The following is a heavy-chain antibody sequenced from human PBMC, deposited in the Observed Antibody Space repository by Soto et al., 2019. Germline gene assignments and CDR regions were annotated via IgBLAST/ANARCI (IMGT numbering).Heavy chain of an antibody. CDR2: IYYSGST. J-gene: IGHJ5*02. CDR3: ARGRLQRKNWFDP. V-gene: IGHV4-31*03. D-gene: IGHD4-4*01. Sequence: SETLSLTCTVSGGSISSGGYYWSWIRQHPGKGLEWIGYIYYSGSTYYNPSLKSRVTISVDTSKNQFSLKLSSVTAADTAVYYCARGRLQRKNWFDPWGQGTLVTVSS. CDR1: GGSISSGGYY.